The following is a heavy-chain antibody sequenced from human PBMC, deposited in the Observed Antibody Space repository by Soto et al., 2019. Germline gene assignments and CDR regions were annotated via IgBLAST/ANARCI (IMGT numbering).Heavy chain of an antibody. J-gene: IGHJ4*02. V-gene: IGHV4-59*08. D-gene: IGHD5-18*01. CDR3: ARRYGSCFDY. CDR2: IYYSGST. CDR1: GGSISSYY. Sequence: QVQLQESGPGLVKPSETLSLTCTVSGGSISSYYWSWIRQPPGKGLEWIGYIYYSGSTNYNPSLXRXAXLXVDTSKNPSSLKPSSVTAADTAVYYCARRYGSCFDYWGQGTLVTVSS.